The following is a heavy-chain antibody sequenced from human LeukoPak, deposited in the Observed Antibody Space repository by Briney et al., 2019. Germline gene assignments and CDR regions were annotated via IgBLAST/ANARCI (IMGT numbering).Heavy chain of an antibody. CDR1: GYSISSGYY. V-gene: IGHV4-38-2*02. CDR2: IYHSGST. Sequence: PSETLSLTCTVSGYSISSGYYWGWIRQPPGKGLEWIGSIYHSGSTYYNPSLKSRVTMSVDTSKNQFSLKVRSVTAADTAVYYCAREGSATARPFVSNDYWGQGTLVTVSS. J-gene: IGHJ4*02. D-gene: IGHD6-6*01. CDR3: AREGSATARPFVSNDY.